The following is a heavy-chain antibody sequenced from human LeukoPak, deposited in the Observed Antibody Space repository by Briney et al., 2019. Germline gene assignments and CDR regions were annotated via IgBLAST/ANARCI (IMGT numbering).Heavy chain of an antibody. D-gene: IGHD6-19*01. CDR2: IYHSGST. J-gene: IGHJ3*02. V-gene: IGHV4-30-2*01. CDR1: GGSISSGGYS. Sequence: SETLSLTCAVSGGSISSGGYSWSWIRQPPGKGLEWIGEIYHSGSTNYNPSLKSRVTISVDKSKNQFSLKLSSVTAADTAVYYCARGEVAGHAFDIWGQGTMVTVSS. CDR3: ARGEVAGHAFDI.